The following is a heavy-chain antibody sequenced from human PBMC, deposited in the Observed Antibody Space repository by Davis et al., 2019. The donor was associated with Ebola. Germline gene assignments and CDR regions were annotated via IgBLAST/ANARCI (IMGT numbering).Heavy chain of an antibody. D-gene: IGHD6-13*01. V-gene: IGHV3-21*01. CDR3: ARDPQQVADY. CDR2: ISSSSSYI. Sequence: GESLKISCAASGFTFSSYSMNWVRQAPGKGLEWVSSISSSSSYIYYADSVKGRFTISRDNAKNSLYLQMNSLRGEDTAVYYCARDPQQVADYRGQGTLVTVSS. J-gene: IGHJ4*02. CDR1: GFTFSSYS.